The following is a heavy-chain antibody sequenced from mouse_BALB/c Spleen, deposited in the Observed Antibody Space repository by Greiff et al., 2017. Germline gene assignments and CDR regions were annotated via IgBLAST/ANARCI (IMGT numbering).Heavy chain of an antibody. CDR2: ISSGSSTI. V-gene: IGHV5-17*02. Sequence: EVKVEESGGGLVQPGGSRKLSCAASGFTFSSFGMHWVRQAPEKGLEWVAYISSGSSTIYYADTVKGRFTISRDNPKNTLFLQMTSLRSEDTAMYYCARGKIKGYGNYVGAMDYWGQGTSVTVSS. CDR3: ARGKIKGYGNYVGAMDY. CDR1: GFTFSSFG. D-gene: IGHD2-10*02. J-gene: IGHJ4*01.